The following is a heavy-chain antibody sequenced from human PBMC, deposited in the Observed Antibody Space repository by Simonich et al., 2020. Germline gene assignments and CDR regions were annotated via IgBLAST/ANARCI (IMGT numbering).Heavy chain of an antibody. D-gene: IGHD6-13*01. CDR1: GGSFSGYY. J-gene: IGHJ1*01. Sequence: QVQLQQWGAGLLKPSETLSLTCAVYGGSFSGYYWSWIRQPPGKGLEWIGEINNSGSTNYNPSRKSRVTISLDTSKNQFSLKLSSVTAADTAVYYCARGLRVAAAGTAFQHWGQGTLVTVSS. CDR2: INNSGST. CDR3: ARGLRVAAAGTAFQH. V-gene: IGHV4-34*01.